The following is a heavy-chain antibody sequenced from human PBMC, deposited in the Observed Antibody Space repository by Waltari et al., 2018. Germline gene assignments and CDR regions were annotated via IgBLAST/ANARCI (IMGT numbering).Heavy chain of an antibody. V-gene: IGHV3-23*01. J-gene: IGHJ3*02. D-gene: IGHD6-6*01. CDR1: GFTFSSYA. CDR3: AKDKTGYSSSPDAFDI. CDR2: ISGSGGST. Sequence: EVQLLESGGGLVQPGGSLRLYCAASGFTFSSYAMSWVRQAPGKGLEWVSAISGSGGSTYYADSVKGRFTISRDNSKNTLYLQMNSLRAEDTAVYYCAKDKTGYSSSPDAFDIWGQGTMVTVSS.